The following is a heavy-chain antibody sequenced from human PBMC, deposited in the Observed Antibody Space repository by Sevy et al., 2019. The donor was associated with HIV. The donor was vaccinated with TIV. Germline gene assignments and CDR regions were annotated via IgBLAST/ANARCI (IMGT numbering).Heavy chain of an antibody. CDR3: ASEGGYCSGGSCYPWYYYGMAV. CDR2: IYSGGST. D-gene: IGHD2-15*01. V-gene: IGHV3-53*01. CDR1: GFTVSSNY. J-gene: IGHJ6*02. Sequence: GGSLRLSCAASGFTVSSNYMSWVRQAPGKGLEWVSVIYSGGSTYYADSVKGRFTISRDNSKNTLYLQMNSLRAEDTAVYYCASEGGYCSGGSCYPWYYYGMAVWGQGTTVTVSS.